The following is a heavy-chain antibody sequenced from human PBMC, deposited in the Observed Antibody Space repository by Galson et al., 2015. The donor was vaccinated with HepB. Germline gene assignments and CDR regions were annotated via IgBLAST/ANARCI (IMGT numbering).Heavy chain of an antibody. Sequence: SLRLSCAASGFTFGDYAMSWSRQAPGKGLEWVGFIRSKAYGGTTEYAASVKGRFTISRDDSKSIAYLQMNSLKTEDTAVYYCTRAPTQTWIQFDDAFDIWGQGTMVTVSS. CDR1: GFTFGDYA. D-gene: IGHD5-18*01. CDR2: IRSKAYGGTT. J-gene: IGHJ3*02. V-gene: IGHV3-49*03. CDR3: TRAPTQTWIQFDDAFDI.